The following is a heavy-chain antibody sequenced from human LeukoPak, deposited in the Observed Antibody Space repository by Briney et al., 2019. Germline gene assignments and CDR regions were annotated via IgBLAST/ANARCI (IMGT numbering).Heavy chain of an antibody. D-gene: IGHD3-16*02. CDR2: FDPEDGET. J-gene: IGHJ5*02. CDR3: ATLRGDYVWGSYRPPLNWFDP. Sequence: GASVKVSCKVSGYTLTELSMHWVRQAPGKGLEWMGGFDPEDGETIYAQKFQGRVTMTEDTSTDTAYMELSSLRSEDMAVYYCATLRGDYVWGSYRPPLNWFDPWGQGTLVTVSS. CDR1: GYTLTELS. V-gene: IGHV1-24*01.